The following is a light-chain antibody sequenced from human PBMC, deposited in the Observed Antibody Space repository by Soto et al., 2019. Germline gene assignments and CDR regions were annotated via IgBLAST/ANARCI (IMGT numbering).Light chain of an antibody. J-gene: IGKJ5*01. V-gene: IGKV1-27*01. Sequence: DIQMTQSPSSLSAFVGDRVTITCRASQGISNYLAWYQQKPGKVPKLLIFGASTLQSGVPSRFSGSGSGTDFTLTISSLQPEDVATYYCQKYNSVSHTFGQGTRLEIK. CDR3: QKYNSVSHT. CDR1: QGISNY. CDR2: GAS.